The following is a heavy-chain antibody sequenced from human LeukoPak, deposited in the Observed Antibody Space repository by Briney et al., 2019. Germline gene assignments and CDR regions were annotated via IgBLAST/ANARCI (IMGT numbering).Heavy chain of an antibody. D-gene: IGHD3-22*01. V-gene: IGHV1-2*02. J-gene: IGHJ4*02. Sequence: SGGSLRLACAASGYTFTGYYMHWVRQAPGQGLEWMGWINPNSGGTNYAQKFQGRVTMTRDTSISTAYMELSRLRSDDTAVYYCARYYYDSSGYYYFDYWGQGTLVTVSS. CDR1: GYTFTGYY. CDR3: ARYYYDSSGYYYFDY. CDR2: INPNSGGT.